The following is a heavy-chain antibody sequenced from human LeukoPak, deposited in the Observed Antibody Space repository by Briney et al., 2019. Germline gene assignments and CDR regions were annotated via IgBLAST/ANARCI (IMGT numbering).Heavy chain of an antibody. Sequence: AGGSLRLSCAASGFTVSSNYMSWVRQAPGKGLEWVAVIWYDGSDKYYGDSVKGRFSVSRDNSENRLYLQMNGLRAEDTAVYYCARAYSSGSGVETFDIWGQGTMVTVSS. CDR3: ARAYSSGSGVETFDI. CDR2: IWYDGSDK. CDR1: GFTVSSNY. J-gene: IGHJ3*02. V-gene: IGHV3-33*08. D-gene: IGHD6-19*01.